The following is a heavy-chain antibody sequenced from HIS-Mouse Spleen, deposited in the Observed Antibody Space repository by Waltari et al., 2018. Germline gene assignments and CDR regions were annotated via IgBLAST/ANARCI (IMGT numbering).Heavy chain of an antibody. CDR2: ISYDGSNK. Sequence: QVQLVESGGGVVQPGRSLRLSCAASGFTFSSYAMHWVRQAPGKGLEWVAVISYDGSNKYYADSVKGRFTSSRDNAKNTLYLQMNSLRAEDTAVYYCARANNYDFWSGYYRGYYYYGMDVWGQGTTVTVSS. D-gene: IGHD3-3*01. CDR1: GFTFSSYA. V-gene: IGHV3-30-3*01. J-gene: IGHJ6*02. CDR3: ARANNYDFWSGYYRGYYYYGMDV.